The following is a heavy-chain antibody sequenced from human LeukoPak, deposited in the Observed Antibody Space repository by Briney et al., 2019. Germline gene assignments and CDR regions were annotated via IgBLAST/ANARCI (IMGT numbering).Heavy chain of an antibody. D-gene: IGHD2-2*01. J-gene: IGHJ2*01. Sequence: ASVKVSCKASGGTFSSYAISWVRQAPGQGLEWMGRIIPILGIANYAQKFQGRVTITADKSTSTAYMELSSLRSEDTAVYYCARGRTYSSTYWYFDLWGRGTLVTVSS. CDR1: GGTFSSYA. CDR2: IIPILGIA. V-gene: IGHV1-69*04. CDR3: ARGRTYSSTYWYFDL.